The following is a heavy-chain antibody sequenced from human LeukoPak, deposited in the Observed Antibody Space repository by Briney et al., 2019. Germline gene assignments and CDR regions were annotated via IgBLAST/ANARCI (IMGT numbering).Heavy chain of an antibody. Sequence: SETLSLTCTVSGGSISSYYWSWIRQPPGKGLECIGYIHYSGTTTYNPSLKSRVTISVDTSKNQFSLKLSPVTAADTAVYYCARYTYYDILTGYYQNAFDIWGQGTMVTVSS. D-gene: IGHD3-9*01. J-gene: IGHJ3*02. CDR1: GGSISSYY. CDR3: ARYTYYDILTGYYQNAFDI. CDR2: IHYSGTT. V-gene: IGHV4-59*12.